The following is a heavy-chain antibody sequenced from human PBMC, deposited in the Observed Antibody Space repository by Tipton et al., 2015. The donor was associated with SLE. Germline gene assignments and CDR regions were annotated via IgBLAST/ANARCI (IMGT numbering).Heavy chain of an antibody. J-gene: IGHJ3*02. CDR1: GASISSYY. CDR2: AHHSGNT. D-gene: IGHD4-17*01. V-gene: IGHV4-59*01. Sequence: TLSLTCTVSGASISSYYWSWIRQFPGKGLEWIGNAHHSGNTNYNPSLRSRVTMFVDTSKNQFSLNLTSVTAADTAVYYCASAGDYVTFADAFDIWGHGTMVTVSS. CDR3: ASAGDYVTFADAFDI.